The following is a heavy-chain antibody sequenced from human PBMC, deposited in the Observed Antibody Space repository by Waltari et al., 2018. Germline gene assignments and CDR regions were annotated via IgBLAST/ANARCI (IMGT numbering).Heavy chain of an antibody. V-gene: IGHV3-NL1*01. Sequence: VETGGGLVQPGGSLRLSCAASGFTFSSYAMQWVRQAPGKGLEWISTINSGGDNTYYADSVKGRFTISRDNSKNTLSLQMNSLRAADTAVYYCAKPIFSGLDSWGQGVVVTVSS. D-gene: IGHD3-16*01. CDR3: AKPIFSGLDS. CDR1: GFTFSSYA. J-gene: IGHJ4*03. CDR2: INSGGDNT.